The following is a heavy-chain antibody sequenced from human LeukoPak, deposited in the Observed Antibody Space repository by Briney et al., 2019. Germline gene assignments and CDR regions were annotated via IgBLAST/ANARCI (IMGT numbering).Heavy chain of an antibody. D-gene: IGHD3-22*01. J-gene: IGHJ5*02. CDR3: AIDLGQYYDTGDNWFDP. CDR2: INSDGINT. CDR1: GFTFSSYW. Sequence: GGALRLSCAASGFTFSSYWMHWVRHAPGKGLVWVSRINSDGINTNYADSVKGRFTISRDNAKNTLNLQMNSLRAEDTAVYYCAIDLGQYYDTGDNWFDPWGQGTLVTVSS. V-gene: IGHV3-74*01.